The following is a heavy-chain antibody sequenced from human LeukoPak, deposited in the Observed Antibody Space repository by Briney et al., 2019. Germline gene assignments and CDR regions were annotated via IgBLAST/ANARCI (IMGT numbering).Heavy chain of an antibody. Sequence: GASVKVSCKASGYTFNKYAINWVRQAPGQSLEWMGWINTNTGNPSYARDFTGRFVFSLDTSVNSAFLQINNLKAEDTAFYYCTLGSYWGQGTLVTVSS. CDR3: TLGSY. CDR1: GYTFNKYA. V-gene: IGHV7-4-1*02. J-gene: IGHJ4*02. CDR2: INTNTGNP. D-gene: IGHD3-10*01.